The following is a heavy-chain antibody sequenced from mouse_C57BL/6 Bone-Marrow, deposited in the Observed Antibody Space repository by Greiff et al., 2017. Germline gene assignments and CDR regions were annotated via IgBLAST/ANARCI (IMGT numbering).Heavy chain of an antibody. Sequence: VQLKESVAELVRPGASVKLSCTASGFNIKNTYMHWVKQRPEQGLEWIGRIDPANGNTKYAPQFQGKATMTADTSSNTTYLQLSSPTSEDTGIYCWAREGDYYGSSYVGAMDYWGQGTSVTVSS. CDR2: IDPANGNT. CDR1: GFNIKNTY. D-gene: IGHD1-1*01. CDR3: AREGDYYGSSYVGAMDY. V-gene: IGHV14-3*01. J-gene: IGHJ4*01.